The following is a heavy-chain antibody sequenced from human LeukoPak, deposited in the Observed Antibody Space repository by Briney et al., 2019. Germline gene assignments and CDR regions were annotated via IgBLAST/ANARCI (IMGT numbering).Heavy chain of an antibody. D-gene: IGHD3-3*01. CDR1: GGSISSYY. J-gene: IGHJ6*02. CDR3: ARGSRGGSGYSAYYYYYYGMDV. Sequence: PSETLSLTCTVSGGSISSYYWSWIRQPPGKGLEWIGEINHSGSTNYNPSPKSRVTISVDTSKNQFSLKLSSVTAADTAVYYCARGSRGGSGYSAYYYYYYGMDVWGQGTTVTVSS. CDR2: INHSGST. V-gene: IGHV4-34*01.